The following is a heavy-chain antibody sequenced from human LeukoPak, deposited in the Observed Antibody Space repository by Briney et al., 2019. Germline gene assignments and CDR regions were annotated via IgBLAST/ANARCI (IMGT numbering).Heavy chain of an antibody. V-gene: IGHV1-2*04. CDR1: GYTFTGYY. CDR2: INPNSGGT. Sequence: ASVKVSCKASGYTFTGYYMHWVRQAPGQGLEWMGWINPNSGGTNYAQKFQGWVTMTRDTSISTAYMELSRLRSDDTAVYYCARVEANSSSSLDYWGQGTLVTVSS. CDR3: ARVEANSSSSLDY. J-gene: IGHJ4*02. D-gene: IGHD6-13*01.